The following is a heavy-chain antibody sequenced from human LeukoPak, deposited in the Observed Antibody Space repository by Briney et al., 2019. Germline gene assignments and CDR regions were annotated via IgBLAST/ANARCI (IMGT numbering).Heavy chain of an antibody. CDR1: GDSVSINSAA. D-gene: IGHD3-16*01. CDR2: TYYRSKWYN. V-gene: IGHV6-1*01. Sequence: SPTLSLTFAISGDSVSINSAAWNWIRQSPSRGLEWLGRTYYRSKWYNDYSVSVKSRITINPNTSKNQFSLQLNSVTPEDTAVYYCARWGLTYYYYGMDVWGKGTTVTVSS. J-gene: IGHJ6*04. CDR3: ARWGLTYYYYGMDV.